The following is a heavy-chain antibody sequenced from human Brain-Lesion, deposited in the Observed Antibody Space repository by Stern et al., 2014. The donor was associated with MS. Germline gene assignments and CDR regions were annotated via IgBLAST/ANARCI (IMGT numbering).Heavy chain of an antibody. CDR2: IWNDGTNK. V-gene: IGHV3-33*01. CDR3: ARDVGYGDYGTLVLGY. CDR1: GFTFSSYV. J-gene: IGHJ4*02. Sequence: VQLEESGGGVVQPGGSLRLSCAASGFTFSSYVMHWVRKAPGKGLERVALIWNDGTNKFYADSVKGRFTISRGNSQNTLHLQMNSLRVEDTAVYYCARDVGYGDYGTLVLGYWGQGTLVTVSS. D-gene: IGHD4-17*01.